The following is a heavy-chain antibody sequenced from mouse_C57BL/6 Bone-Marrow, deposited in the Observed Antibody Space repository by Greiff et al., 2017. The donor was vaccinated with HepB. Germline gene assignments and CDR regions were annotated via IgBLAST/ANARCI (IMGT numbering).Heavy chain of an antibody. V-gene: IGHV1-52*01. CDR3: ARRPHYGSSYWYFDV. Sequence: LQQPGAELVRPGSSVKLSCKASGYTFTSYWMHWVKQRPIQGLEWIGNIDPSDSETHYNQKFKDKATLTVDKSSSTAYMQLSSLTSEDSAVYYCARRPHYGSSYWYFDVWGTGTTVTVSS. CDR1: GYTFTSYW. D-gene: IGHD1-1*01. CDR2: IDPSDSET. J-gene: IGHJ1*03.